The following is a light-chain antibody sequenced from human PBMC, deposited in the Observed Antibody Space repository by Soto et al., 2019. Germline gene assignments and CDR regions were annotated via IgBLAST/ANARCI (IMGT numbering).Light chain of an antibody. CDR1: SSDVGGYNY. CDR2: DVS. J-gene: IGLJ2*01. V-gene: IGLV2-14*03. Sequence: QSVLTQPASVSGSPGQSITISCTGTSSDVGGYNYVSWYQQHPGKAPKLMIYDVSNRPSGVSNRFSGSKSGNTASLTISGLQAEDEADYYCSSYTNSNTQVFGGGTKLTVL. CDR3: SSYTNSNTQV.